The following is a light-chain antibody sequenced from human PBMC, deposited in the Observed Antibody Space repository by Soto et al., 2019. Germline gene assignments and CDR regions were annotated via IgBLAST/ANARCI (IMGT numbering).Light chain of an antibody. CDR1: QSVSYN. CDR3: QQYGRSPFT. CDR2: GAS. J-gene: IGKJ3*01. V-gene: IGKV3-20*01. Sequence: EIVTTQSPATLSVSPGERVTLSCRASQSVSYNLAWYQQRPGQAPRVVIYGASTRATGIPERFSGSGSGTDFTLTISRLEPEDFAVYYCQQYGRSPFTFGPGTKVDIK.